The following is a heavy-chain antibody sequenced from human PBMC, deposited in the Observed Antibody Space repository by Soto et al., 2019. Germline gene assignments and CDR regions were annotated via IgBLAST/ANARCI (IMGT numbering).Heavy chain of an antibody. CDR2: ISGSGGST. CDR3: AKDMRRWSPRYGDNAFDI. V-gene: IGHV3-23*01. D-gene: IGHD2-21*01. CDR1: GFTFSSYA. J-gene: IGHJ3*02. Sequence: PGGSLRLSCAASGFTFSSYAMSWVRQAPGKGLEWVSAISGSGGSTYYADSVKGRFTISRDNSKNTLYLQMNSLRAEDTAVYYCAKDMRRWSPRYGDNAFDIWGQGTMVTV.